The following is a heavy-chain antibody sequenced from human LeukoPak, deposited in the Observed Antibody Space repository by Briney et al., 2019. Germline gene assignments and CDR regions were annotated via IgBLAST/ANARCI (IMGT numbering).Heavy chain of an antibody. CDR3: AYTVSYDLFEF. CDR2: IFDNGTI. CDR1: CASIHSSNHF. J-gene: IGHJ4*02. Sequence: SETLSLACAVSCASIHSSNHFWGWIRQPPGKALEWIGTIFDNGTIYYRQPLKTRVTISVDTSKNQFSLNLRSLTAADTAVYYCAYTVSYDLFEFWGQGTLVTVSS. D-gene: IGHD2-2*02. V-gene: IGHV4-39*01.